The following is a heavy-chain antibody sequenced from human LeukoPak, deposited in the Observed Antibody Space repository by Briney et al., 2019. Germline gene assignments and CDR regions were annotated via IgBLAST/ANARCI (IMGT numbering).Heavy chain of an antibody. CDR2: IYYSGST. CDR3: AGQKDVDTAMDY. CDR1: GGSISSYY. J-gene: IGHJ4*02. V-gene: IGHV4-59*08. D-gene: IGHD5-18*01. Sequence: SETLSLTCTVSGGSISSYYWSWIRQPPGKGLEWIGYIYYSGSTNYNPSLESRVTISVDTSKNQFSLKLSSVTAADTAVYYCAGQKDVDTAMDYWGQGTLVTVSS.